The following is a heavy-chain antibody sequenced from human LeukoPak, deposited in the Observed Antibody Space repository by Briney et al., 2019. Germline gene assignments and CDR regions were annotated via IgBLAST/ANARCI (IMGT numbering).Heavy chain of an antibody. J-gene: IGHJ6*03. CDR3: ARQSRGPSYYGGMDV. V-gene: IGHV4-39*01. CDR2: IHYSGST. Sequence: PSETLSLTCTVSGGSISSSSYYWGWIRQPPGKGLEWIGSIHYSGSTNYNPSLKSRVTISVDTSKNQFSLKLSSVTAADTAVYYCARQSRGPSYYGGMDVWGKGTTVTISS. CDR1: GGSISSSSYY. D-gene: IGHD3-10*01.